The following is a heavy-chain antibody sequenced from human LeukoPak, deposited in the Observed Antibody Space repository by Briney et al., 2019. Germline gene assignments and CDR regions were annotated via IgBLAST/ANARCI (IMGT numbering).Heavy chain of an antibody. D-gene: IGHD2-15*01. CDR1: GGTFSSYA. V-gene: IGHV1-18*01. J-gene: IGHJ6*02. CDR2: ISAYNGNT. Sequence: ASVKVSCKASGGTFSSYAISWVRQAPGQGLEWMGWISAYNGNTNYAQKLQGRVTMTTDTSMSTAYMELRSLRSDDTAVYYCARDHCSGGSCYDPYYYYGMDVWGQGTTVTVSS. CDR3: ARDHCSGGSCYDPYYYYGMDV.